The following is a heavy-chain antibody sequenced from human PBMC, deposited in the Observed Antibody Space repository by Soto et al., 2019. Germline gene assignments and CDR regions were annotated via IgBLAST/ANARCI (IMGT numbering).Heavy chain of an antibody. Sequence: PSETLSLTCNVSGASINVYYWSWLRQSAGKGLEWIGRIYTTGSTNYNPSLKSRVTMSVDLSKNHLSLTLTSVTAADTAVYYCVRDRLNWFDPWGQGTLVTVSS. V-gene: IGHV4-4*07. CDR3: VRDRLNWFDP. CDR1: GASINVYY. J-gene: IGHJ5*02. CDR2: IYTTGST.